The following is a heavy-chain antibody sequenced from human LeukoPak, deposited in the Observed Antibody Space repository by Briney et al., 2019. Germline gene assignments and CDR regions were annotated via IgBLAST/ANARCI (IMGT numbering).Heavy chain of an antibody. D-gene: IGHD3-22*01. CDR1: GGSFSGYY. Sequence: SETLPLTCAVYGGSFSGYYWSWIRQPPGKGLEWIGEINHSGSTNYNPSLKSRVTISVDTSKNQFSLKLSSVTAADTAVYYCARDIDYDSSGYYPHFDYWGQGTLVTVSS. CDR2: INHSGST. J-gene: IGHJ4*02. V-gene: IGHV4-34*01. CDR3: ARDIDYDSSGYYPHFDY.